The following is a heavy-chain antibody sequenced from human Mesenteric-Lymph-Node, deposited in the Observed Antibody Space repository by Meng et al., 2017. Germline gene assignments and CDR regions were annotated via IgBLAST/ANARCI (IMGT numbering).Heavy chain of an antibody. CDR3: AKDRSRASSYALDY. CDR2: ISGNGSIT. D-gene: IGHD2-2*01. Sequence: GESLKISCAASGFTYTSHAISWVRQAPGKGLEWVSAISGNGSITYFADSVQGRFTISSDNSKNTLSLQMNGLGADDTAVYYCAKDRSRASSYALDYWGQGILVTVSS. CDR1: GFTYTSHA. J-gene: IGHJ4*02. V-gene: IGHV3-23*01.